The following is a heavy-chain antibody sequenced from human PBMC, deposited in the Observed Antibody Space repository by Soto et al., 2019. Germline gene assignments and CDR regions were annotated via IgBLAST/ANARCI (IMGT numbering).Heavy chain of an antibody. CDR2: ISGSGGTA. D-gene: IGHD1-7*01. V-gene: IGHV3-23*01. CDR3: AKGRGQNRNCDY. J-gene: IGHJ4*02. CDR1: GFTFSSYA. Sequence: EVQLLESGGGSVQPGGSLRLSCAASGFTFSSYAMHWVRRPPGKGLEWVSSISGSGGTAYYADSGKGRFSISRDSLVNTLYLQMNSLRAEDTAVYYCAKGRGQNRNCDYWGQGNLVTVSP.